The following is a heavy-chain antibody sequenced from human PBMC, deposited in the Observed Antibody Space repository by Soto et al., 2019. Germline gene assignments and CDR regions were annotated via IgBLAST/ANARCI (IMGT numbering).Heavy chain of an antibody. CDR3: ARGLDYYDSSGYFGAFDI. J-gene: IGHJ3*02. CDR1: GGSVTGGTYY. Sequence: QVQLQESGPGLVKPSETLCLTCTVSGGSVTGGTYYWSWIRQPPGKALEWIGYIYYSGSTTYNPSLKSRVTISVDTSKNQFSLKLSSVTAADTAVYHCARGLDYYDSSGYFGAFDIWGQGTMVTVSS. D-gene: IGHD3-22*01. CDR2: IYYSGST. V-gene: IGHV4-61*01.